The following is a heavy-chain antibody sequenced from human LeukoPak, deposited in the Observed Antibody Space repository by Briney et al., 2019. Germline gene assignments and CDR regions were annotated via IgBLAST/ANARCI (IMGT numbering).Heavy chain of an antibody. CDR1: GGSISSSSYY. Sequence: SETLSLTCTVSGGSISSSSYYWGWIRQPPGKGLEWIGSIYYSGSTYYNPSLKSRVTISVDTSKNQFSLKLSSVTAADTAVYYCARHGGKRLISGYEFAFDIWGQGTMVTVSS. CDR2: IYYSGST. CDR3: ARHGGKRLISGYEFAFDI. D-gene: IGHD5-12*01. V-gene: IGHV4-39*01. J-gene: IGHJ3*02.